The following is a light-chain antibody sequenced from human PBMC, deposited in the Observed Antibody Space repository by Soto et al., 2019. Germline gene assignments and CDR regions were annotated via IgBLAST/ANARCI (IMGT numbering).Light chain of an antibody. CDR1: NSDVGAYNY. V-gene: IGLV2-14*03. Sequence: QSVLTQPASVSGSPGQSITISCTGTNSDVGAYNYVSWYQQHPGKAPKLMIYDVSNRPSGVSNRFSGAKSGNTASLTISVLLADDEAYYYCSSYTSTNTLYVFGTGTKVTVL. CDR2: DVS. CDR3: SSYTSTNTLYV. J-gene: IGLJ1*01.